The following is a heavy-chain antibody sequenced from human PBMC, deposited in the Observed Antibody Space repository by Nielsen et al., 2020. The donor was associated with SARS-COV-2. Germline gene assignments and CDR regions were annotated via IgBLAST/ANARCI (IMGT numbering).Heavy chain of an antibody. CDR1: GFSVSSNY. Sequence: GGSLRLSCAASGFSVSSNYMSWIRQTPGKGLEWISYITNTGAEYYADSVKGRFTISRDNAQSSLYLLMNNLRAEDTAGDYCASRGWLDYWGQGTRVTVSS. V-gene: IGHV3-11*01. CDR3: ASRGWLDY. CDR2: ITNTGAE. J-gene: IGHJ4*02. D-gene: IGHD6-19*01.